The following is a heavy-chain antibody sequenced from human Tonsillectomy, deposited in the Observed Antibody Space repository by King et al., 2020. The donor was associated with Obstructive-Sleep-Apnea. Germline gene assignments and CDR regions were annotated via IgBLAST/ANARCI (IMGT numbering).Heavy chain of an antibody. Sequence: VQLVESGGGVVQPGRSLRLSCAASGFTFSSYGMHWVRQAPGKGLEWVAIISYDGSNKYYADSVKGRFTISRDNSKNTLSVQMNSLRAEDTAVYYCARGASGSTIDYWGQGTLVTVSS. D-gene: IGHD1-26*01. CDR1: GFTFSSYG. J-gene: IGHJ4*02. CDR3: ARGASGSTIDY. V-gene: IGHV3-30*03. CDR2: ISYDGSNK.